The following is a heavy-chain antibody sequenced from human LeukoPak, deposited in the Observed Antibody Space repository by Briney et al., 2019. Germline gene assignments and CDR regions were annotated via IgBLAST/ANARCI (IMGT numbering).Heavy chain of an antibody. D-gene: IGHD1-1*01. CDR2: ISRSGDNT. V-gene: IGHV3-23*01. J-gene: IGHJ4*02. CDR1: GFPLRSYA. Sequence: PGGSLRLSCAASGFPLRSYAMSWVRQARGKGLEWVSSISRSGDNTYYADSVKGRFTISRDISRNTLFLQMDSLRVEDTAAYYCAANREATAWHWNYWGQGALVTVSS. CDR3: AANREATAWHWNY.